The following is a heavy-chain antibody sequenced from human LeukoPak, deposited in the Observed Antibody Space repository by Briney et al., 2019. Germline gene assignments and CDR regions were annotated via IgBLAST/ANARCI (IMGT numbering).Heavy chain of an antibody. J-gene: IGHJ4*02. CDR3: AKGDNNILTGYYNSFDS. Sequence: GGSLRLSCAASGFTFSDYAMTWIRQTPGEGLEWVSTISGSGISTYFADSVKGRFTISRDNSRNTLFLQMNSLRAEDTALFYCAKGDNNILTGYYNSFDSWGQGTLVTVSS. CDR1: GFTFSDYA. D-gene: IGHD3-9*01. CDR2: ISGSGIST. V-gene: IGHV3-23*01.